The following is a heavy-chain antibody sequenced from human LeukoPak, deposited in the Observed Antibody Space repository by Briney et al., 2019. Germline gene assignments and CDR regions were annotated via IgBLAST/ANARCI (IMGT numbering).Heavy chain of an antibody. CDR3: ARRYHDILTGYRTENWFAP. CDR2: IIPNSGGT. CDR1: GYTFTDYY. Sequence: ASVTVTFLGSGYTFTDYYMHWLRQTPGQGLEWMGWIIPNSGGTEYAQKFQGRVTMTRDTSISTFYMELTRLTSDDTAVYYCARRYHDILTGYRTENWFAPWGQGTLVTVSA. V-gene: IGHV1-2*02. J-gene: IGHJ5*02. D-gene: IGHD3-9*01.